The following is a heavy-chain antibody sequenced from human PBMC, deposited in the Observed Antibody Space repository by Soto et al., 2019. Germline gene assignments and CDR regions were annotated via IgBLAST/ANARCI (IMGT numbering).Heavy chain of an antibody. CDR3: AKNGQPPYDYDGMDV. J-gene: IGHJ6*01. CDR2: ISGYNGET. Sequence: QGKLVQSGPEAKKPGASVKVSCKASGYTFSRYGISWGRQAQGQGLEGMGWISGYNGETKYAQKVQGRVTMTIDTSTYTAYMELRSLTSDDTAIYYCAKNGQPPYDYDGMDVW. CDR1: GYTFSRYG. V-gene: IGHV1-18*01. D-gene: IGHD2-8*01.